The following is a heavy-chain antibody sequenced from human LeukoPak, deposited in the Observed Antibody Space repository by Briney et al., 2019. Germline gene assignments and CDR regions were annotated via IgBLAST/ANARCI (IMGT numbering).Heavy chain of an antibody. V-gene: IGHV4-39*01. CDR3: AGSSSSWYQVY. D-gene: IGHD6-13*01. Sequence: SETLSLTCTVSGGSISSSSYYWGGIRQPPRKGLEWIGSIYYSGSTYYNPSLKSRVTISVDTSKNQFSLKLSSVTAADTAVYYCAGSSSSWYQVYWGQGTLVTVSS. CDR1: GGSISSSSYY. J-gene: IGHJ4*02. CDR2: IYYSGST.